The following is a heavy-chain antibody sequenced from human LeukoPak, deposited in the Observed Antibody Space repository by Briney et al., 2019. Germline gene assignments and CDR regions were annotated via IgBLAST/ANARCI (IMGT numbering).Heavy chain of an antibody. CDR2: VDYSGST. CDR1: GGSISSYY. J-gene: IGHJ1*01. D-gene: IGHD6-13*01. V-gene: IGHV4-59*01. CDR3: ARSGGLYTSTWYFHR. Sequence: SETLSLTCTVSGGSISSYYWSWIRQPPGKGLEWIGYVDYSGSTIHNPSLKSRVTISVNTSKNQFSLQLTSVTAADTAVYYCARSGGLYTSTWYFHRWGQGTLVTVSS.